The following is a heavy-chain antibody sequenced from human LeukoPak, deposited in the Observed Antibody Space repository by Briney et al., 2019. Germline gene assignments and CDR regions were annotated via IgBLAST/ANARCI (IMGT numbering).Heavy chain of an antibody. CDR2: IKSQTDGGTT. CDR3: ATEYYGSYNY. V-gene: IGHV3-15*01. D-gene: IGHD1-26*01. CDR1: GFTFSDAW. Sequence: PGGSLRLSCAAFGFTFSDAWMSWVRQAPGKGLEWVGHIKSQTDGGTTDYAAPVKDRFTISRDDSKNTLYLQMNSLKTEDTAVYFCATEYYGSYNYWGQGTLVTVSS. J-gene: IGHJ4*02.